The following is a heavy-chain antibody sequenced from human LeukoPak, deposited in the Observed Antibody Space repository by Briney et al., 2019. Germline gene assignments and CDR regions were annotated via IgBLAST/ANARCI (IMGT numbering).Heavy chain of an antibody. J-gene: IGHJ5*02. CDR1: GGSISSYY. Sequence: SETLSLTCTVSGGSISSYYWSWIRQPPGKGLEWVGYIYYSGSTNYNPSLKSRVTISVDTSKNQFSLKLSSVTAADTAVYYCARSVVAATWWFDPWGQGTLVTVSS. D-gene: IGHD2-15*01. CDR2: IYYSGST. CDR3: ARSVVAATWWFDP. V-gene: IGHV4-59*01.